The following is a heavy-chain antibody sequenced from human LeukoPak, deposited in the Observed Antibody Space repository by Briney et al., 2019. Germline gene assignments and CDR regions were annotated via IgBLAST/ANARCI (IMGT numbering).Heavy chain of an antibody. CDR3: ASQTAPD. D-gene: IGHD5-18*01. CDR2: INHSGST. J-gene: IGHJ4*02. Sequence: SETLSLTCAVYGGSFSGYYWSWIRQPPGKGREWSGEINHSGSTNYNPSLKSRVTISVDTSKNQFSLTPTSATAADTAVYYCASQTAPDWGQGTLVTVSS. V-gene: IGHV4-34*01. CDR1: GGSFSGYY.